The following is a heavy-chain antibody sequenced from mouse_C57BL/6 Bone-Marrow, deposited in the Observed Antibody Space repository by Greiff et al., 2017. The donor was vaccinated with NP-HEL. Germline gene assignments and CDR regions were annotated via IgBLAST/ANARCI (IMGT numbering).Heavy chain of an antibody. Sequence: VQLQQSGPGLVAPSQSLSITCTVSGFSLTSYAISWVRQPPGKGLEWLGVIWTGGGTNYNSALKSRLSISKDNSKSQVFLKMNSLQTDDTARYYCARNPYYGNYVGDYWGQGTTLTVSS. CDR2: IWTGGGT. V-gene: IGHV2-9-1*01. J-gene: IGHJ2*01. CDR1: GFSLTSYA. D-gene: IGHD2-10*01. CDR3: ARNPYYGNYVGDY.